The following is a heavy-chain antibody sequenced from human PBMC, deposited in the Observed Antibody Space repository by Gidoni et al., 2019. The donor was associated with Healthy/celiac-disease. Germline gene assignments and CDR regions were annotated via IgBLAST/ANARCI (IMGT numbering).Heavy chain of an antibody. J-gene: IGHJ4*02. CDR2: IKSKTDGGTT. Sequence: EVQLVESGGGLVKPGGSLRLSCAASGFTFSYACMRWVRQAPGKGLEWVGRIKSKTDGGTTDYAATVKGRFTSSRDDSKNTLYLQMNSMKTEDTAVYYCTTDWAPKWGSWWAVAGNSIWGQGTLVTVSS. D-gene: IGHD6-19*01. CDR1: GFTFSYAC. V-gene: IGHV3-15*01. CDR3: TTDWAPKWGSWWAVAGNSI.